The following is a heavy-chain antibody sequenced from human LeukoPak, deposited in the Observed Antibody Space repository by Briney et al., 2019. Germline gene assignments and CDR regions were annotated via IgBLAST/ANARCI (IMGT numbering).Heavy chain of an antibody. Sequence: ASVKVSCKASGYTFTGYYMHWVRQAPGQGLEWMGWINPNSGRTNYAQKFQGRVTMTRDTSISTAYMELSRLRSDDTAVYYCARVTYYYDSSGYCLDYWGQGTLVTVSS. CDR2: INPNSGRT. J-gene: IGHJ4*02. CDR1: GYTFTGYY. D-gene: IGHD3-22*01. CDR3: ARVTYYYDSSGYCLDY. V-gene: IGHV1-2*02.